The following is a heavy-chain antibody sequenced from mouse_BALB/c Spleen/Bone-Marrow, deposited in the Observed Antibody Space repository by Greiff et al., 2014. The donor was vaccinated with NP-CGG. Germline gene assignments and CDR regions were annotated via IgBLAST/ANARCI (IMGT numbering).Heavy chain of an antibody. CDR3: ARWGITLAY. V-gene: IGHV1S81*02. D-gene: IGHD2-4*01. CDR2: INPSNGRT. CDR1: GYTFTSYW. Sequence: QVQLQQSGAELVKPGAPVKLSCKASGYTFTSYWMHWVKQRPGQGLEWIGEINPSNGRTNYNEKFKSKATLTVDKSSSTAYMQLSSLTSEDSAVYYCARWGITLAYWGQGTLVTVSA. J-gene: IGHJ3*01.